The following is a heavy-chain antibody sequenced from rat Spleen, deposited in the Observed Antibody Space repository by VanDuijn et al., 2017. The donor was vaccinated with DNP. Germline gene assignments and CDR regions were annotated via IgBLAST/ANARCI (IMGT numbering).Heavy chain of an antibody. CDR1: GFTFVDYW. Sequence: EVQLVESGGDLVQPGKSLKLSCVASGFTFVDYWMTWVRQAPKKGLEWVASISASGGSTSYRDSVKGRFTISRDNAKSILYLQMDSLRSEDTATYYCGRDLGGDYWGQGVMVTVSS. CDR2: ISASGGST. V-gene: IGHV5-25*01. J-gene: IGHJ2*01. D-gene: IGHD5-1*01. CDR3: GRDLGGDY.